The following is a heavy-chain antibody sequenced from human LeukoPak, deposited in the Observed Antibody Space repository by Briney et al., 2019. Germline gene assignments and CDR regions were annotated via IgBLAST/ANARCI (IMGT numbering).Heavy chain of an antibody. D-gene: IGHD3-22*01. CDR2: IYASGSAT. CDR3: AKRPRDSSGYYLGAFDM. V-gene: IGHV3-23*01. J-gene: IGHJ3*02. CDR1: GFTFSSYA. Sequence: GGSLRLSCAASGFTFSSYAMSWVRQAPGKGLEWVSGIYASGSATHYADTVKGRFTVSRDNSKNALYLQMNSLRAEDTAVYYCAKRPRDSSGYYLGAFDMWGQGTMVTVSS.